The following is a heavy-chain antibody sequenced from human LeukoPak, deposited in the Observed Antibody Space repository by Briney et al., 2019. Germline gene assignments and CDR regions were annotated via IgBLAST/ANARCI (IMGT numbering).Heavy chain of an antibody. CDR1: GYTFSTCD. Sequence: GASVKVSCKASGYTFSTCDIDWVRQATGQGLEWIGWMNPNSGNTGCAHKFQGRVTMTRDTSINTAYMELSSLRSEDPAVYYCARVLGSISHWGQGTLVTVSS. D-gene: IGHD1-1*01. V-gene: IGHV1-8*01. CDR2: MNPNSGNT. J-gene: IGHJ4*02. CDR3: ARVLGSISH.